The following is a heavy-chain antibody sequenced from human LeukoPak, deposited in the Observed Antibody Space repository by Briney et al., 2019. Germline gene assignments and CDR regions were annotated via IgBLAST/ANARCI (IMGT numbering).Heavy chain of an antibody. V-gene: IGHV4-59*12. J-gene: IGHJ5*02. Sequence: SETLSLTCTVSGGSISSYYWSWIRQPPGKGLEWIGYIYYSGSTNYNPSLKSRVTISVDTSKNQFSLKLSSVTAADTAVYYCARGRFAMPNGKFDPWGQGTLVTVSS. D-gene: IGHD2-2*01. CDR3: ARGRFAMPNGKFDP. CDR2: IYYSGST. CDR1: GGSISSYY.